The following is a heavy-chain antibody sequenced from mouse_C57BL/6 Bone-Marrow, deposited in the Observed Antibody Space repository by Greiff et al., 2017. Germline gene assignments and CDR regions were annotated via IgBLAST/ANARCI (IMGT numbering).Heavy chain of an antibody. Sequence: QVQLQQPGAELVRPGTSVTLSCKASGYTFTSYWMHWVKQRPGQGLEWIGVIDPSDSSTNYNQKFKGKATVTVDTSSSTAYMQLSSLTSEDSAVYYCALAWVAYWGQGTLVTVSA. CDR3: ALAWVAY. CDR2: IDPSDSST. V-gene: IGHV1-59*01. CDR1: GYTFTSYW. J-gene: IGHJ3*01.